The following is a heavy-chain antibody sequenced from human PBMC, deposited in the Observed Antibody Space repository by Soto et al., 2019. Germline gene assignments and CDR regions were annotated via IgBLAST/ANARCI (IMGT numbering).Heavy chain of an antibody. CDR1: DGAISTYY. V-gene: IGHV4-59*01. CDR2: IHYSGYT. CDR3: AREYSSFEY. Sequence: QVQLQESGPGLVKPSETLSLTCTVSDGAISTYYWHWIRQPPGKGLEWIGYIHYSGYTSYNPSLKSRVTISVDTSKNQVSVRLHSVTAADTAVYYCAREYSSFEYWGQGALVTVS. J-gene: IGHJ4*02. D-gene: IGHD4-4*01.